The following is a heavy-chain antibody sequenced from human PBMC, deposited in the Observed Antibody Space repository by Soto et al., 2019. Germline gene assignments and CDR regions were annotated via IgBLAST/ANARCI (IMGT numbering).Heavy chain of an antibody. CDR1: GGSISSGDYY. CDR3: ARASGYSSLFDY. J-gene: IGHJ4*02. CDR2: IYSTEST. Sequence: SETLSLTCIASGGSISSGDYYWNWLRQPPGKGLEWIGYIYSTESTYYNPSLKSRVTISRDSSKNHFSLKLTSVTAADTAVYYCARASGYSSLFDYWGLGTLVTVSS. V-gene: IGHV4-30-4*01. D-gene: IGHD5-18*01.